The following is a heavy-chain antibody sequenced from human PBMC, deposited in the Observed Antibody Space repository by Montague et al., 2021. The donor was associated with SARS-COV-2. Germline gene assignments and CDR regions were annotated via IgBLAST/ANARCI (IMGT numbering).Heavy chain of an antibody. CDR1: GFTFSRYA. CDR2: ISYDGSNK. Sequence: SLRLSCAASGFTFSRYAMHWVRQAPGKGLEWVAVISYDGSNKYYVDSVQGRFTISRDNSKNTLYLQMNSLSAEDTAVYYCARDWDGYDLDYGMDVWGQGTTVTVSS. D-gene: IGHD5-12*01. V-gene: IGHV3-30*04. J-gene: IGHJ6*02. CDR3: ARDWDGYDLDYGMDV.